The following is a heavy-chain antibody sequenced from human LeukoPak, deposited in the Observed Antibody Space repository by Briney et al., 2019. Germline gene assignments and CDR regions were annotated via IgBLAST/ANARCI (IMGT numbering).Heavy chain of an antibody. J-gene: IGHJ6*03. D-gene: IGHD2-8*01. CDR1: GFTFSSYW. Sequence: PGGSLRLSCAASGFTFSSYWMSWVRQAPGKGLEWVANIKQDGSEKYYVASVKGRFTISRDNAKNSLYLQMNSLRAEDTAVYYCARVQEDIVLMVYYYYYYMDVWGKGTTVTVSS. CDR3: ARVQEDIVLMVYYYYYYMDV. V-gene: IGHV3-7*01. CDR2: IKQDGSEK.